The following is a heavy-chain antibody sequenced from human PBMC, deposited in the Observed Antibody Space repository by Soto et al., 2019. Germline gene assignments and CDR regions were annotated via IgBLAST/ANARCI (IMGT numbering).Heavy chain of an antibody. CDR3: AGEVVAAQNY. D-gene: IGHD2-15*01. CDR2: IYASGST. V-gene: IGHV4-4*02. J-gene: IGHJ4*02. CDR1: GGSISSSNW. Sequence: QVQVQESGPGLVKPSGTLSLTCAVSGGSISSSNWWSWVRQPPGKGLEWIGEIYASGSTNYNPSLESRVTISVDKSKNQFSLKMRSVTAADTAVYYCAGEVVAAQNYWGQGTPVTVSS.